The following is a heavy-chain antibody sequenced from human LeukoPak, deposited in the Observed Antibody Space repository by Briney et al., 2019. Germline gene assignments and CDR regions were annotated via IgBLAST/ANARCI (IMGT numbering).Heavy chain of an antibody. J-gene: IGHJ4*02. CDR3: ARDMTGGIWARATSFDH. Sequence: ASVKVSCKTSGYTFSAFYMHWVRQAPGPGPEWMGWINPDSGGSEYGQKFQGRGTFTSDTSSTTIYMEVRSLKSDDTAVYYCARDMTGGIWARATSFDHWGQGTLVTVSS. CDR2: INPDSGGS. CDR1: GYTFSAFY. D-gene: IGHD1-14*01. V-gene: IGHV1-2*02.